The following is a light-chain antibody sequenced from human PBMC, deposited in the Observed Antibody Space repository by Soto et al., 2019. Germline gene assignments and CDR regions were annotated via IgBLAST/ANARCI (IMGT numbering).Light chain of an antibody. CDR2: FAS. Sequence: MTQSPSTLSASFGDIVTITCRASQSVRTNLAWYHQKPGQPPRLLIYFASTRATAVPARFTAGGSGTECTLTISSLQSDDVAVYYCQQYDKWPRTFGQGTKVDIK. V-gene: IGKV3-15*01. CDR3: QQYDKWPRT. CDR1: QSVRTN. J-gene: IGKJ1*01.